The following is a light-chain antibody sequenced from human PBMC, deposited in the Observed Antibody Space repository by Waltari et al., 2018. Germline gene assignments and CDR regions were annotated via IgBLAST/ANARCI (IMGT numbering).Light chain of an antibody. J-gene: IGKJ2*01. CDR3: QQYNNFPYT. CDR2: KTS. CDR1: KDISTW. Sequence: DIQMTQSPSTLSESVGDRVTITCRASKDISTWLAWYQQKPGKAPKFLIYKTSTLESGVPSRFRGSGSGTEFTLTISSLQPDDFATYYCQQYNNFPYTFGQGTKLEIK. V-gene: IGKV1-5*03.